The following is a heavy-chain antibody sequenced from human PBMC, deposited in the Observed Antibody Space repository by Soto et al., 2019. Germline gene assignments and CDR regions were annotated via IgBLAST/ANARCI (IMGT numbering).Heavy chain of an antibody. Sequence: PGGSLTLSCTASGFTFGDYAMSWFRQAPGKGLEWVGFIRSKAYGGTTEYAASVKGRFTISRDDSKSIAYLQMNSLKTEDTAVYYCTPLENDWLQPHYYGMDVWGQRTTVTV. D-gene: IGHD3-9*01. CDR2: IRSKAYGGTT. V-gene: IGHV3-49*03. J-gene: IGHJ6*01. CDR3: TPLENDWLQPHYYGMDV. CDR1: GFTFGDYA.